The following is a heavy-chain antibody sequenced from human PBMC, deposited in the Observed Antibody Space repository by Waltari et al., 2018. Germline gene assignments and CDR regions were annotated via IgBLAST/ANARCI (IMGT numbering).Heavy chain of an antibody. D-gene: IGHD3-22*01. Sequence: QVQLVESGGGVVQPGRSLRLSCAASGFTFSSYAMHWVRQAPGKGLEGVAVISYDGSNKYYADSVKGRFTISRDNSKNTLYLQMNSLRAEDTAVYYCARDLYYYDSSGFLTQWGQGTLVTVSS. CDR3: ARDLYYYDSSGFLTQ. J-gene: IGHJ4*02. CDR2: ISYDGSNK. CDR1: GFTFSSYA. V-gene: IGHV3-30-3*01.